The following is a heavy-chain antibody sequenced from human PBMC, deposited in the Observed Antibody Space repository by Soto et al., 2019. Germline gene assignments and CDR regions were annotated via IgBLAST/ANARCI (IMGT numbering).Heavy chain of an antibody. CDR2: IYHSGST. CDR3: ARAGKQLVPWYFDL. J-gene: IGHJ2*01. Sequence: SETPSLTCAVSGYSISSGYYWGCIRQPPGKGLEWIGSIYHSGSTYYNPSLKSRVTISVDTSKNQFSLKLSSVTAADTAVYYCARAGKQLVPWYFDLWGRGTLVTVYS. CDR1: GYSISSGYY. D-gene: IGHD6-6*01. V-gene: IGHV4-38-2*01.